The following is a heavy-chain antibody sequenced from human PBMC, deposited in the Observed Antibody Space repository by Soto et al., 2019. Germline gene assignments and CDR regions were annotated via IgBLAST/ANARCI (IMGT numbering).Heavy chain of an antibody. D-gene: IGHD6-13*01. CDR1: GFTFSSYE. CDR3: ARDVRAYSSSWYNTDYYYYGMDV. V-gene: IGHV3-48*03. J-gene: IGHJ6*02. Sequence: PGGSLRLSCAASGFTFSSYEMNWVRQAPGKGLEWVSYISSSGSTIYYADSVKGRFTISRDNAKNSLYLQMNSLRAEDTAVYYCARDVRAYSSSWYNTDYYYYGMDVWGQRTTVTVSS. CDR2: ISSSGSTI.